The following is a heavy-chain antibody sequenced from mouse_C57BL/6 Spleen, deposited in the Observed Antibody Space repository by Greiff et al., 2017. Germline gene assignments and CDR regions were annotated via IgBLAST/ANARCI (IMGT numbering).Heavy chain of an antibody. J-gene: IGHJ4*01. CDR2: IWTGGGT. V-gene: IGHV2-9-1*01. CDR1: GFSLTRYA. Sequence: VKLMESGPGLVAPSQSLSITCTFSGFSLTRYAISWVRQPPGKGLEWLGVIWTGGGTNYNSAIKSRLGIRKDKAKSQVFLKRNSLQTDDTARYDCARTLGNYYARDYGGQGTSVTVSS. D-gene: IGHD4-1*01. CDR3: ARTLGNYYARDY.